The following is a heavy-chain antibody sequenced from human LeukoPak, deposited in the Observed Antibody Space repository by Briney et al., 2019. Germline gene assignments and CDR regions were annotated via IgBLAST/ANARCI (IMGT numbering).Heavy chain of an antibody. D-gene: IGHD3-16*01. CDR2: IYNSGTT. CDR3: ARLGGTTPGTDY. J-gene: IGHJ4*02. CDR1: GGSISTYY. V-gene: IGHV4-59*08. Sequence: SETLSLTCTVSGGSISTYYWTWIRQPPGKRLEWIGYIYNSGTTNYNPSLKRRVTISVDTSKNQFSLKLSSVTAADTAMYYCARLGGTTPGTDYWGQGTLVTVSS.